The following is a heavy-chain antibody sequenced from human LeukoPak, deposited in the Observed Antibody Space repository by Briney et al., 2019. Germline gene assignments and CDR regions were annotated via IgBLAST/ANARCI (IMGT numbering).Heavy chain of an antibody. D-gene: IGHD5-12*01. J-gene: IGHJ4*02. Sequence: GRSLRLSCAASGFTFSSYGMHWVRQAPGKGLEWVAVISYDGSNKYYADSVKGRFTISRDNAKNSLYLQMNSLRAEDTAMYYCARGRYSGTTYYFDYWGQGTLVTVSS. V-gene: IGHV3-30*03. CDR1: GFTFSSYG. CDR3: ARGRYSGTTYYFDY. CDR2: ISYDGSNK.